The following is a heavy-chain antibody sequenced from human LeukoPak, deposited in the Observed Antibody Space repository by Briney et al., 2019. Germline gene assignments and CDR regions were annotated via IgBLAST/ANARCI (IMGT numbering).Heavy chain of an antibody. CDR2: IFDSGYT. D-gene: IGHD6-6*01. CDR3: ARPRESQRSSSPFDY. CDR1: GGSIGSSTYY. J-gene: IGHJ4*02. V-gene: IGHV4-39*01. Sequence: SETLSLTCTVSGGSIGSSTYYWGWIRQPPGKGLEWIGSIFDSGYTYYNASLKSRVTMSIDTSKNQFSLKLTSVTAADTAVYYCARPRESQRSSSPFDYWGQGMLVTVSS.